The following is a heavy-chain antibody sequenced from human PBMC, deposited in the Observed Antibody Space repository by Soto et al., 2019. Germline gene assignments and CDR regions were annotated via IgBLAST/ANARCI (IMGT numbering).Heavy chain of an antibody. CDR3: ARGELSLTGYDY. V-gene: IGHV2-26*01. CDR1: WFSLRNARMG. CDR2: IFSNDEK. D-gene: IGHD3-16*02. J-gene: IGHJ4*02. Sequence: QVTLKESGAVLVQPTEPLTLTCTVSWFSLRNARMGVSWIRQPPGKALEWLAHIFSNDEKSYSTSLKSRLTISKDTSKSQVVLTMTNMDPVDTATYYCARGELSLTGYDYWGQGTLVTVSS.